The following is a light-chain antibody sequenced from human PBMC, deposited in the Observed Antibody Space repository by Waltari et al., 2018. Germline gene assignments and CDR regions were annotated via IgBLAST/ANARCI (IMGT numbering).Light chain of an antibody. CDR1: SSTIGSNH. V-gene: IGLV1-47*01. CDR2: RNN. J-gene: IGLJ3*02. Sequence: QSVLTQPPSAPGTPRQRVTISCSGSSSTIGSNHISWYQQLPGAAPKLLIYRNNQRPSGVPDRFSGSKSGTSASLAISGLRSEDEADYYCAAWDDSLSGRVFGGGTKLTVL. CDR3: AAWDDSLSGRV.